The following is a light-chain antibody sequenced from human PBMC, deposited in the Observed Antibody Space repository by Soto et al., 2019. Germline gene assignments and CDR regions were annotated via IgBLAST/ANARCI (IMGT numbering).Light chain of an antibody. CDR1: QSVSSY. CDR3: QQRSNWPPV. CDR2: DAS. Sequence: EIVLTQSPATLSLSPGERATLSCRASQSVSSYLAWYQQKPGQAPRLLIYDASTRATGIPARFSGSGSGTDFPLTSSILEPEDFAFYYCQQRSNWPPVFGHGTKVDIK. V-gene: IGKV3-11*01. J-gene: IGKJ3*01.